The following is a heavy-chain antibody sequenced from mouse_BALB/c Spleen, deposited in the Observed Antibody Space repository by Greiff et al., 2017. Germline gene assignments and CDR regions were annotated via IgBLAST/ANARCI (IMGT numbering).Heavy chain of an antibody. Sequence: EVKVVESGGGLVKPGGSLKLSCAASGFTFSSYAMSWVRQSPEKRLEWVAEISSGGSYTYYPDTVTGRFTISRDNAKNTLYLEMSSLRSEDTAMYYCARDEALFAYWGQGTLVTVSA. CDR2: ISSGGSYT. CDR1: GFTFSSYA. V-gene: IGHV5-9-4*01. CDR3: ARDEALFAY. J-gene: IGHJ3*01. D-gene: IGHD3-2*02.